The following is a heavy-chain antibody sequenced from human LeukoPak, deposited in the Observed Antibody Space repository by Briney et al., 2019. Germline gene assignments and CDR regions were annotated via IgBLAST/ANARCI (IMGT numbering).Heavy chain of an antibody. J-gene: IGHJ4*02. CDR2: MHGGNGNT. Sequence: GASVKVSCKASGYKFISHYLQWVRQAPGLGPERMGWMHGGNGNTRYAEKFEGRVTMTRDTSTSTAYMDLSSLTSDDTAVYYCAREGSYCVGGDCYSFDFWGQGTLVTVSS. D-gene: IGHD2-21*02. CDR3: AREGSYCVGGDCYSFDF. CDR1: GYKFISHY. V-gene: IGHV1-2*02.